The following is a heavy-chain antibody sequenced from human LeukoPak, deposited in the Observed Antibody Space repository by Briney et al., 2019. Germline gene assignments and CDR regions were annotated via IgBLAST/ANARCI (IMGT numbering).Heavy chain of an antibody. Sequence: ASVKVSCKVSGYTLTELSMHWVRQAPGKGLEWMGGFDPEDGETIYAQKFQGRVTMTEDTSTDTAYMELSSLRSEDTAVYYCATAHDSSGYIGYWGQGTLVTVPS. D-gene: IGHD3-22*01. J-gene: IGHJ4*02. V-gene: IGHV1-24*01. CDR2: FDPEDGET. CDR3: ATAHDSSGYIGY. CDR1: GYTLTELS.